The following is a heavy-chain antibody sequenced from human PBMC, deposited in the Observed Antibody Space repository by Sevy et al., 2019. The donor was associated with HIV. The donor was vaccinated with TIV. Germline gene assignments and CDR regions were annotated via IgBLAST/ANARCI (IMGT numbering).Heavy chain of an antibody. CDR1: GFTVNDKY. CDR2: IFSSGST. CDR3: VSLFLSYRSGWSYFDY. Sequence: GGSLRLSCAISGFTVNDKYIIWVRQAPGEGLEWVSVIFSSGSTYYADSAKGRFTISRDNSKNTVGLQMNSVRAEDTAVYYCVSLFLSYRSGWSYFDYWGQGTLVTVSS. D-gene: IGHD6-19*01. J-gene: IGHJ4*02. V-gene: IGHV3-66*02.